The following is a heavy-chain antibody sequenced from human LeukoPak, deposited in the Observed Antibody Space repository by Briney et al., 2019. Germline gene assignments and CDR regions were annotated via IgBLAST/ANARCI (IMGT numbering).Heavy chain of an antibody. Sequence: PGGSLRLSCAASGFTFSSYWMSWVRQAPGKGLEWVANIKQDGSEKYYVDSVKGRFTISRDNAKNSLYLQMNSLRAEDTAVYYCARDREEKRWLAFYYYYYMDVWGKGTTVTVSS. V-gene: IGHV3-7*01. D-gene: IGHD5-24*01. CDR1: GFTFSSYW. CDR3: ARDREEKRWLAFYYYYYMDV. J-gene: IGHJ6*03. CDR2: IKQDGSEK.